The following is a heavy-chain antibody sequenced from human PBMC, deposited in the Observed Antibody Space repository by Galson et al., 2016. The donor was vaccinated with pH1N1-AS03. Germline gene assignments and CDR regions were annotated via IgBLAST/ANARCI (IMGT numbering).Heavy chain of an antibody. CDR2: ISSKTDGGTT. CDR3: AMYTYGYFDY. Sequence: SLRLSCAASGFTFTNAWMSWVRQAPGKGLEWVGRISSKTDGGTTDYAAPVNGRFTISRDDSENTLYLQMISQNTEDTAVYYCAMYTYGYFDYWGQGTLVTVSS. V-gene: IGHV3-15*01. D-gene: IGHD5-18*01. CDR1: GFTFTNAW. J-gene: IGHJ4*02.